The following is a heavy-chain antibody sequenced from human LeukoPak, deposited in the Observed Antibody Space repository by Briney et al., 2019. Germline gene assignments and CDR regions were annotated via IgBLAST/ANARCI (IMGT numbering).Heavy chain of an antibody. Sequence: GESLKISCKGSGYSFTSYWIGWVRQMPGKSLEWMGIIYPGDSDTRYSPSFQGQVTISADKSISTAYLQWSSLKASGTAMYYCARQGYDSSGYYPNWFDPWGQGTLVTVSS. J-gene: IGHJ5*02. CDR2: IYPGDSDT. V-gene: IGHV5-51*01. D-gene: IGHD3-22*01. CDR3: ARQGYDSSGYYPNWFDP. CDR1: GYSFTSYW.